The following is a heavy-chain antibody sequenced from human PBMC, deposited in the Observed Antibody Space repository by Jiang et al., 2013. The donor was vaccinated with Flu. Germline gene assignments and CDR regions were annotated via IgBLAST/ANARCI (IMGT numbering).Heavy chain of an antibody. V-gene: IGHV2-5*02. CDR2: IYWDDDK. D-gene: IGHD3/OR15-3a*01. CDR3: ARSVSVMIGQVVMYNSYFDN. J-gene: IGHJ4*02. Sequence: PTQTLTLTCTFSGFSLSTSGVGVGWIRQPPGKALEWLALIYWDDDKRYRPSLQSRLTVTKDTSKNQAVLTMTNVDPVDTATYSCARSVSVMIGQVVMYNSYFDNWGQGIPVTVSS. CDR1: GFSLSTSGVG.